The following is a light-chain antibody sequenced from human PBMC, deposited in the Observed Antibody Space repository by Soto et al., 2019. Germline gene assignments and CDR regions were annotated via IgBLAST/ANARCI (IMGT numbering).Light chain of an antibody. V-gene: IGKV3-11*01. Sequence: EIVLTQSPATLALSPVEGATLSCVASQSISSDLAWYQQRPGQAPRLLIYDASNRAPGIPDRFTGSGSATDFTLTITSLEPEDFAVYYCQQRSDWPLTFGGGTKVDIK. CDR3: QQRSDWPLT. CDR2: DAS. J-gene: IGKJ4*01. CDR1: QSISSD.